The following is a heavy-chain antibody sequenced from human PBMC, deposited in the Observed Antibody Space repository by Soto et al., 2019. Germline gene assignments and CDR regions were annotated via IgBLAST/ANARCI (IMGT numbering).Heavy chain of an antibody. V-gene: IGHV3-21*01. Sequence: PGGSLRLSCAASGFTFSSYSMNWVRQAPGKGLEWVSSISSRSSYIYYADSVKGRFTISRDNAKNSLYLQMNSLRAEDTAVYYCARDDNGFDIWGQGTMVTVSS. CDR2: ISSRSSYI. CDR1: GFTFSSYS. J-gene: IGHJ3*02. CDR3: ARDDNGFDI.